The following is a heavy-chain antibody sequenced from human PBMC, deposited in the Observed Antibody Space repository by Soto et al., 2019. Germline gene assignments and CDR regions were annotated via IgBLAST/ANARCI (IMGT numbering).Heavy chain of an antibody. CDR1: GDSISSGNNY. CDR3: ARNTMNGREVDY. D-gene: IGHD3-22*01. J-gene: IGHJ4*02. V-gene: IGHV4-31*02. Sequence: PSETLSLTCTVSGDSISSGNNYWSWIRQHPGKGLEWIGYIYYSGSAYYDPSLKSRVTISVDTSKNQFSLRLSSVTAADTAVYYCARNTMNGREVDYWGQGTLVTVSS. CDR2: IYYSGSA.